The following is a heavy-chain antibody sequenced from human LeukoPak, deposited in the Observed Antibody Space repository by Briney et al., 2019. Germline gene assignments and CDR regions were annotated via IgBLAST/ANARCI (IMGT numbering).Heavy chain of an antibody. V-gene: IGHV1-18*01. CDR2: ISGYNGNT. CDR3: ARTSGSSLGYFQH. CDR1: DYTYTSYG. Sequence: ASVKVSCKASDYTYTSYGISWVRQAPGQGLEWMGWISGYNGNTNYAQKFQARVTMTTDTSTTTAYMELRSLRSDDTAVYYCARTSGSSLGYFQHWGQGTLVTVSS. D-gene: IGHD3-16*01. J-gene: IGHJ1*01.